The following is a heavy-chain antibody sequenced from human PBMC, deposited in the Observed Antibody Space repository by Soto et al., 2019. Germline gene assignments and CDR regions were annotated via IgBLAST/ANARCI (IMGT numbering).Heavy chain of an antibody. D-gene: IGHD3-16*01. CDR2: IIPIFPTP. V-gene: IGHV1-69*12. Sequence: QVHLVQSGAEVKKPGSSVTVSCKASGGTFGNSAISWVRQAPGQGLEWMGGIIPIFPTPDYAQKFEGRVTITAAEPTSTAYLVLTSRTSELPALYYCARDKDRLHLCGNYFSAMDVWGQGSTVTVSS. CDR3: ARDKDRLHLCGNYFSAMDV. J-gene: IGHJ6*02. CDR1: GGTFGNSA.